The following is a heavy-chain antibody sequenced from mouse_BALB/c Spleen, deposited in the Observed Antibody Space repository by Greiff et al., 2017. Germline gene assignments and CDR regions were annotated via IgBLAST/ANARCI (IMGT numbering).Heavy chain of an antibody. Sequence: QVQLKESGAELARPGASVKLSCKASGYTFTSYWMQWVKQRPGQGLEWIGAIYPGDGDTRYTQKFKGKATLTADKSSSTAYMQLSSLASEDSAVYYCARRFAYWGQGTLVTVSA. J-gene: IGHJ3*01. CDR3: ARRFAY. CDR1: GYTFTSYW. CDR2: IYPGDGDT. V-gene: IGHV1-87*01.